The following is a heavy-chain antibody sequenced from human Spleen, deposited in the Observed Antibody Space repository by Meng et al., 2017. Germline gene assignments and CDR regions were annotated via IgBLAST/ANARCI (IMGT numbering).Heavy chain of an antibody. J-gene: IGHJ4*02. D-gene: IGHD6-13*01. CDR3: ARDEDISAAGYLLGDF. CDR2: MNPKSGQR. CDR1: GYTFTSLD. V-gene: IGHV1-8*01. Sequence: ASVKVSCKTSGYTFTSLDINWVRQATGQGLEWMGWMNPKSGQRGYAQKFQGRVTMTVDTSISTAYMELSGLRSDDTAVYYCARDEDISAAGYLLGDFWGQGTLVTVSS.